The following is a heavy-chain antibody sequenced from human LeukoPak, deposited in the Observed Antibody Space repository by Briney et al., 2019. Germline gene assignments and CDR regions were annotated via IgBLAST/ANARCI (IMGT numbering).Heavy chain of an antibody. Sequence: SETLSLTCTVSGDSISRSTYYWAWIRQPPGKGLEWIGSVYYGRSPYFKPSLESRATLSVDTSKNHFSLKMSSVTAADTAVYYCARSSGTGTFSYWGQGTLVTVSS. CDR2: VYYGRSP. D-gene: IGHD6-25*01. V-gene: IGHV4-39*02. CDR1: GDSISRSTYY. J-gene: IGHJ4*02. CDR3: ARSSGTGTFSY.